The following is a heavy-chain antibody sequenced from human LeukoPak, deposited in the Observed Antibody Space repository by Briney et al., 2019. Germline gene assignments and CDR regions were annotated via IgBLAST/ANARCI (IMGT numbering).Heavy chain of an antibody. CDR2: INQDGSER. D-gene: IGHD3-3*01. Sequence: PGRSLRLSCVASGFTFSTYWMTWVRQAPGAGLEWVANINQDGSERYSVDSVKGRFTISRDNAKNSLYLQMNSLRAEDTAVYYCAREDYDFWSGYFDYWGQGTLVTVSS. CDR3: AREDYDFWSGYFDY. J-gene: IGHJ4*02. CDR1: GFTFSTYW. V-gene: IGHV3-7*01.